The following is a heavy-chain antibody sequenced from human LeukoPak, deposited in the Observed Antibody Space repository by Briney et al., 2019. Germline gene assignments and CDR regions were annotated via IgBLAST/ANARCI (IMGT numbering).Heavy chain of an antibody. D-gene: IGHD5-12*01. J-gene: IGHJ4*02. CDR3: ARGRSGYDLDYFDY. CDR1: GGSISSYY. CDR2: IYYSGST. V-gene: IGHV4-59*01. Sequence: SETLSLTCTVSGGSISSYYWSWIRQPPGKGLEWIGYIYYSGSTNYNPSLKSRVTISVDTSKNQFSLKLSSVTAADTAVYYCARGRSGYDLDYFDYWGQGTLVTVSS.